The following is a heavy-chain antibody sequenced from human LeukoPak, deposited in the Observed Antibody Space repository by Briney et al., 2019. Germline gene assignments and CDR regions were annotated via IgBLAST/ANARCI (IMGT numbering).Heavy chain of an antibody. J-gene: IGHJ4*02. CDR3: ARERPYSSGWVDY. V-gene: IGHV1-3*01. Sequence: ASVRASCKASGYTFTSYAMHWVRQAPGQRLEWMGWINAGNGNTKYSQKFQGRVTITRDTSASTAYMELSSLRSEDTAVYYCARERPYSSGWVDYWGQGTLVTVSS. CDR1: GYTFTSYA. CDR2: INAGNGNT. D-gene: IGHD6-19*01.